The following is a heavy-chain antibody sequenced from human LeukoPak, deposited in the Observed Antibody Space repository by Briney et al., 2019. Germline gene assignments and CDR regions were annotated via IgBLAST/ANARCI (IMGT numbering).Heavy chain of an antibody. V-gene: IGHV3-23*01. Sequence: GGSLRLSCAASGFTFSSYAMSWVRQAPGKGLEWASAISGSGGSTYYADSVKGRFTISRDDSKNTLYLQMNSLRAEDTAVYYCANYVGGGEVYWGQGTLVTVSS. CDR1: GFTFSSYA. J-gene: IGHJ4*02. CDR3: ANYVGGGEVY. CDR2: ISGSGGST. D-gene: IGHD2-21*01.